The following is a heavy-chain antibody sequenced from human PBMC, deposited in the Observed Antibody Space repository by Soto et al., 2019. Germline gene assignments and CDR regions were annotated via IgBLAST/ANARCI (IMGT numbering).Heavy chain of an antibody. CDR2: ISAYNGNT. J-gene: IGHJ6*02. CDR1: GYTFTSYG. D-gene: IGHD6-13*01. Sequence: ASVKVSCKASGYTFTSYGISWVRQAPGQGLEWMGWISAYNGNTNYAQKLQGRVTMTTDTSTSTAYMELRSLRSDDTAVYYCARDTLPYSSSWYHAGYYYGMDVWGQGTTVTVSS. CDR3: ARDTLPYSSSWYHAGYYYGMDV. V-gene: IGHV1-18*04.